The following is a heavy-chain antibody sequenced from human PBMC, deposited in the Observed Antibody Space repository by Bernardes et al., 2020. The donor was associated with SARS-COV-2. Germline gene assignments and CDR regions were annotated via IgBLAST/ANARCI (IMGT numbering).Heavy chain of an antibody. D-gene: IGHD3-16*02. Sequence: GGSLRLSCAASGFDFSKFAMTWVRQAPGEGLKWVSRISGRGGSTYYADSVKGRFTISRDNFENTLSLQMDSLRAEDTGLYYCAKGVRDGYYYYGMDVWGQGTTVTVS. CDR3: AKGVRDGYYYYGMDV. J-gene: IGHJ6*02. CDR2: ISGRGGST. CDR1: GFDFSKFA. V-gene: IGHV3-23*01.